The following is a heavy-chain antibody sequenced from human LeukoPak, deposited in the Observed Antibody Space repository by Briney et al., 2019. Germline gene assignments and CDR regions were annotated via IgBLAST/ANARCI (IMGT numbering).Heavy chain of an antibody. D-gene: IGHD3-22*01. CDR1: GFTFSSYA. CDR2: ISGSGGST. V-gene: IGHV3-23*01. J-gene: IGHJ4*02. Sequence: GGSLRLSCAASGFTFSSYAMSWVRQAPGKGLEWVSAISGSGGSTYYADSVKGRFTISRDNSKNTLYLQMNSLRAEDTAVYYCAKTNRGYYYDSSGYYSTFDYWGQGTLVTVSS. CDR3: AKTNRGYYYDSSGYYSTFDY.